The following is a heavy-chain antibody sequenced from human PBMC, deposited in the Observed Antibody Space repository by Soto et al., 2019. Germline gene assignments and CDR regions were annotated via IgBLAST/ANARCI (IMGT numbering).Heavy chain of an antibody. CDR2: IMPIFRTP. J-gene: IGHJ6*02. V-gene: IGHV1-69*12. CDR1: GGTFRNSA. Sequence: QVQLEQSGAEVKKPGSSVKVSCKASGGTFRNSAISWVRQAPGQGLEWMGGIMPIFRTPDYAQKFHGRVTITGDECTSTAYMELSGLRSDDTAVYFCARENDRPQLGGNYSYILDVGGHGTTVTVSS. D-gene: IGHD1-1*01. CDR3: ARENDRPQLGGNYSYILDV.